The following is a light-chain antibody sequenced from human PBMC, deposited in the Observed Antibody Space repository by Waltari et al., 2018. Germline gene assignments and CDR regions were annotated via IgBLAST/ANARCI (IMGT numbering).Light chain of an antibody. CDR2: WAS. Sequence: DIVMTQSPDSLAVSLGERATINCKSSQSVLHSSNNKNYLAWYQQKPGQPPKLLIYWASTRESGVPDRFSGSGSGTDFTLTISSLQAEDVAVYYCQQYYSTCQFGQATKVEIK. CDR3: QQYYSTCQ. J-gene: IGKJ1*01. CDR1: QSVLHSSNNKNY. V-gene: IGKV4-1*01.